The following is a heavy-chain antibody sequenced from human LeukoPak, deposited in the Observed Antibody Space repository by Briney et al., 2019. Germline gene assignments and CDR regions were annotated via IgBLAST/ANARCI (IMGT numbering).Heavy chain of an antibody. V-gene: IGHV1-69*04. CDR3: AVGDCSSTSCYSTDYDDY. CDR1: GGTFSSYA. CDR2: IIPILGIA. J-gene: IGHJ4*02. D-gene: IGHD2-2*02. Sequence: GASVKVSCKASGGTFSSYAISWVRQAPGQGLEWMGTIIPILGIANYAQKFQGRVTITADKSTSTAYMELSSLRSEDTAVYYCAVGDCSSTSCYSTDYDDYWGQGTLVTVSS.